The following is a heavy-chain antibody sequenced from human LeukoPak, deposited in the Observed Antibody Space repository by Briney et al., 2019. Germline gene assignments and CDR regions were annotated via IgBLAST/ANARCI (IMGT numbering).Heavy chain of an antibody. CDR1: GGSISSYY. J-gene: IGHJ5*02. V-gene: IGHV4-59*08. D-gene: IGHD3-10*01. CDR3: ARQKARLLWFGESSGNWFDP. CDR2: IYYSGST. Sequence: PSETLSLTCTVSGGSISSYYWSWIRQPPGKGLEWIGYIYYSGSTNYNPSLKSRVTISVDTSKNQFSLKLSSVTAADTAVYYCARQKARLLWFGESSGNWFDPWGQGTLVTVSS.